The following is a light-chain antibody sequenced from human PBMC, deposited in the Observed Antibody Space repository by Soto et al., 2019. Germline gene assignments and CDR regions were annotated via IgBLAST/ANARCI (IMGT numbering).Light chain of an antibody. CDR3: CSFAVGSTLV. CDR2: EGS. Sequence: QSVLTQPDSVSGSPGQSITISCTGTSSDVGTYNLVSWHQHHPGKAPKLIIYEGSKRPSGVSNRFSGSKSGNTASLTISGLQAEDDADYYCCSFAVGSTLVFGGGTKLTV. J-gene: IGLJ2*01. CDR1: SSDVGTYNL. V-gene: IGLV2-23*01.